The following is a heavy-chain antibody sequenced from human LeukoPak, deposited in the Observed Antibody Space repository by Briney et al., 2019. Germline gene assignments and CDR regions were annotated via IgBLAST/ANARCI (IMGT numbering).Heavy chain of an antibody. Sequence: GGSLRLSCAASGFTFSSYAMSWVRQAPGKGLEWVSAISGSGGSTYYADSVKGRFTISRGNSKNTLYLQMNSLRAEDTAVYYCAKDRGDSSGYYSDWGQGTLVTVSS. CDR1: GFTFSSYA. D-gene: IGHD3-22*01. CDR3: AKDRGDSSGYYSD. CDR2: ISGSGGST. J-gene: IGHJ4*02. V-gene: IGHV3-23*01.